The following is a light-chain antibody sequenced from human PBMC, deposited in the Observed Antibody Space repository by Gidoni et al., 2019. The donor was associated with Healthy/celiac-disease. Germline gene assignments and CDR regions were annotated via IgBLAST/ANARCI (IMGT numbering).Light chain of an antibody. CDR2: DAS. CDR3: QQYDNLPRT. Sequence: DIQMTQSPSSLSASVGDIVTITCQASQYISNYLNWYQQKPGKAPKLLIYDASNLETGVPSRCSGSGSGTDFTFTISSLQPEDIATYYCQQYDNLPRTFGQGTKLEIK. CDR1: QYISNY. V-gene: IGKV1-33*01. J-gene: IGKJ2*01.